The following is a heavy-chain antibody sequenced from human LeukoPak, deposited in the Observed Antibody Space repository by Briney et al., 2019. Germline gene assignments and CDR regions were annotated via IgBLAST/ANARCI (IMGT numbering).Heavy chain of an antibody. CDR3: ARVRWLNSYYCYGMDV. CDR1: GDSVSSNSAA. Sequence: SQTLSLTCVISGDSVSSNSAASNWIRQSPSRGLEWLGRTYYRSKLYNDYAVSVKSRVTINPDTSKNHFSLQLNSVTPEDTAVYYCARVRWLNSYYCYGMDVWGPGTTVTVSS. CDR2: TYYRSKLYN. D-gene: IGHD4-23*01. V-gene: IGHV6-1*01. J-gene: IGHJ6*02.